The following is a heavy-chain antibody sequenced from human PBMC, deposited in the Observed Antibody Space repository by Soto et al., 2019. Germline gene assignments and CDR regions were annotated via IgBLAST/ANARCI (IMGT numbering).Heavy chain of an antibody. CDR3: ARGGFGGVIAPVNY. CDR2: IYSGGST. Sequence: EVQLVETGGGLIQPGGSLRLSCAASGFTVSSNYMSRVRQAPGKGLEWVSVIYSGGSTYYADSVKGRFTISRDNSKNTLYLQMNSLRAEDTAVYYCARGGFGGVIAPVNYWGQGTLVTVSS. D-gene: IGHD3-16*02. V-gene: IGHV3-53*02. CDR1: GFTVSSNY. J-gene: IGHJ4*02.